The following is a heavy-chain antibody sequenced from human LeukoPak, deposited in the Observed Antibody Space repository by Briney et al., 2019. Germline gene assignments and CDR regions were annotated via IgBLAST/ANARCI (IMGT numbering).Heavy chain of an antibody. CDR2: INPNSGGT. Sequence: GASVKVSCKASGYTFTGYYMHWVRQAPGQGLEWMGWINPNSGGTNYAQKFQGRATMTRDTSISTAYMELSRLRSDDTAVYYCARDVIAAAAGWFDPWGQGTLVTVSS. D-gene: IGHD6-13*01. CDR1: GYTFTGYY. J-gene: IGHJ5*02. V-gene: IGHV1-2*02. CDR3: ARDVIAAAAGWFDP.